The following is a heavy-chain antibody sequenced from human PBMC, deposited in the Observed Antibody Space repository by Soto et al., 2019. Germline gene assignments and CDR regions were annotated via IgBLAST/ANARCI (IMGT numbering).Heavy chain of an antibody. Sequence: QVQLVESGGGVVQPGRSLRLSCAASGFTFSRYGMHWVRQAPDKGLEWVAVIWYDGSNKYSADSVKGRFTISRDNSKNTLYLHMRSLRVEDRAMYYCARDHSYGNRGMDVWGQGTTVTVSS. J-gene: IGHJ6*02. CDR2: IWYDGSNK. D-gene: IGHD2-8*01. CDR3: ARDHSYGNRGMDV. V-gene: IGHV3-33*01. CDR1: GFTFSRYG.